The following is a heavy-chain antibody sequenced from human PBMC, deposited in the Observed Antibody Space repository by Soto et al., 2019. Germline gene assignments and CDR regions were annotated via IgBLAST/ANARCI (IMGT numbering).Heavy chain of an antibody. D-gene: IGHD6-13*01. Sequence: SETLSLTCTVSGGSISSYYWSWIRQPPGKGLEWIGYIYYSGSTNYNPSLKSRVTISVDTSKNQFSLKLSSVTAADTAVYYCARHLRDSSSWYFDYWGQGTLVTVSS. CDR2: IYYSGST. J-gene: IGHJ4*02. CDR1: GGSISSYY. CDR3: ARHLRDSSSWYFDY. V-gene: IGHV4-59*08.